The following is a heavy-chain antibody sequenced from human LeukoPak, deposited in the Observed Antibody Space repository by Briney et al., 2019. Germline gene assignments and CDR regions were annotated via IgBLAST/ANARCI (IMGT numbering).Heavy chain of an antibody. CDR2: ISSSGTTI. D-gene: IGHD2-2*01. J-gene: IGHJ3*02. Sequence: PGGSLRLSCAASGFTVSSNETSWIRQAPGKGLEWVSYISSSGTTIYYADSVRGRFTFSRDNAKNSLYLQMNSLRAEDTAVYYCARDACSSTRCYEDAFDIWGQGTMVTVSS. V-gene: IGHV3-11*01. CDR1: GFTVSSNE. CDR3: ARDACSSTRCYEDAFDI.